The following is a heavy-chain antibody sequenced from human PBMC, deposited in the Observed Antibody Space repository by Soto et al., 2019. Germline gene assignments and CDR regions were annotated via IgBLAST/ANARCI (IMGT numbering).Heavy chain of an antibody. J-gene: IGHJ6*02. CDR1: EFTFSSYA. CDR3: ARDDIVVVVAASYGMDV. Sequence: PGGSLRLSCAASEFTFSSYAMHWVRQAPGKGLEWVAVISYDGSNKYYADSVKGRFTISRDNSKNTLYLQMNSLRAEDTAVYYCARDDIVVVVAASYGMDVWGQGTTVTVSS. V-gene: IGHV3-30-3*01. CDR2: ISYDGSNK. D-gene: IGHD2-15*01.